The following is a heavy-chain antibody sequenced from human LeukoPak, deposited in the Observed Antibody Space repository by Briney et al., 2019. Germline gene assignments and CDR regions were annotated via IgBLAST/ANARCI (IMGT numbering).Heavy chain of an antibody. CDR1: GGSFSSYY. CDR2: IYTSGST. V-gene: IGHV4-59*10. CDR3: ARAPSYYFDY. D-gene: IGHD1-26*01. J-gene: IGHJ4*02. Sequence: PSETLSLTCAVYGGSFSSYYWSWIRQPAGKGLEWIGRIYTSGSTTYNPSLKSRVTMSVATSKNQFSLNLSSVTAADTAVYYCARAPSYYFDYWGQGTLVTVSS.